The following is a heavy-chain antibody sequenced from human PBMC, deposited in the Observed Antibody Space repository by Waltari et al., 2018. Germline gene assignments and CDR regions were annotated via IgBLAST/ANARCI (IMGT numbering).Heavy chain of an antibody. Sequence: QVQLVQSGAEVKKPGASVKVSCKASGYTFTGYYMHWVRQAPGQGLEWMGCINANSVGTNYAQKCQGRVSMTSDTSISTAYMELSRLKSDDAAVYYCARVPPPAVIANLDYWGQGTLVTVSS. CDR2: INANSVGT. CDR3: ARVPPPAVIANLDY. V-gene: IGHV1-2*02. CDR1: GYTFTGYY. D-gene: IGHD2-21*01. J-gene: IGHJ4*02.